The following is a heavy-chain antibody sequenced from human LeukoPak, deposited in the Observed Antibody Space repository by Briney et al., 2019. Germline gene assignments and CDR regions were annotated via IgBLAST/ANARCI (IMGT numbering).Heavy chain of an antibody. D-gene: IGHD3-22*01. CDR2: IYHSGST. J-gene: IGHJ4*02. CDR1: GGSISSSNW. Sequence: PSETLSLTCAVSGGSISSSNWWSWVRQPPGKGLEWIGEIYHSGSTNYNPSLKSRVTISVDKSKNQFSLKLSSVTAADTAVYYCASGVGPSSGYYYAPDYWGQGTLVTVSS. V-gene: IGHV4-4*02. CDR3: ASGVGPSSGYYYAPDY.